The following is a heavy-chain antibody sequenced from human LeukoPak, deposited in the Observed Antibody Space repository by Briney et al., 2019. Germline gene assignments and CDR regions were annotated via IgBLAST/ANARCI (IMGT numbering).Heavy chain of an antibody. CDR2: IIPIFGTA. J-gene: IGHJ4*02. CDR1: GGTFSSYA. V-gene: IGHV1-69*05. CDR3: ASREYSSSSDFDY. Sequence: SVKVSCKASGGTFSSYAISWVRQAPGQGLEWMGGIIPIFGTANYAQKFQGRVTITTDESTSTAYMELSSLRSEDTAVYYCASREYSSSSDFDYWGQGTLVTVSS. D-gene: IGHD6-6*01.